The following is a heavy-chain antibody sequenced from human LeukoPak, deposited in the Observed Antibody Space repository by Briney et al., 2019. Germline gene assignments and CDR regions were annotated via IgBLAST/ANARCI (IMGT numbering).Heavy chain of an antibody. Sequence: GGSLRLSCAASGFTVSRNYMSWVRQAPGKGLVWVSRINSDGSRTNYADSVKGRFTISRDNAKNTLYLQMNSLRAEDTAVYYCARTPWLHLDYWGQGTLVTVSS. D-gene: IGHD6-19*01. CDR3: ARTPWLHLDY. CDR2: INSDGSRT. CDR1: GFTVSRNY. J-gene: IGHJ4*02. V-gene: IGHV3-74*01.